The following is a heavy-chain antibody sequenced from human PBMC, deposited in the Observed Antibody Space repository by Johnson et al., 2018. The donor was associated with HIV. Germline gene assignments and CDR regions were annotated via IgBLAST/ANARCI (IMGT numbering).Heavy chain of an antibody. V-gene: IGHV3-13*01. CDR1: GFTFSSYD. J-gene: IGHJ3*02. Sequence: QLLESGGGLVQPGGSLRLSCAASGFTFSSYDMHWVRQATGKGLEWVSAIGTAGDTYYPGSVKGRFTISRENAKNSLYLQMNSLRAGDTAVYYCARGSGGGLAMVNGAFDIWGQGTMVTVSS. CDR3: ARGSGGGLAMVNGAFDI. D-gene: IGHD5-18*01. CDR2: IGTAGDT.